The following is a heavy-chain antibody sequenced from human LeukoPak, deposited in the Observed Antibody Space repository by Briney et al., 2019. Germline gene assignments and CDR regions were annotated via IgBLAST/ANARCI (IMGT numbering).Heavy chain of an antibody. CDR3: ARGTVTRCLNYYYYYYMDV. Sequence: ASVKVSCKASGYTFTSYDINWVRQATGQGLEWMGSMNPNSGNTGYAQKFQGRVTMTRNTSISTAYMELSSLRSEDTAVYYCARGTVTRCLNYYYYYYMDVWGTGTTVTVSS. CDR1: GYTFTSYD. CDR2: MNPNSGNT. V-gene: IGHV1-8*01. J-gene: IGHJ6*03. D-gene: IGHD4-11*01.